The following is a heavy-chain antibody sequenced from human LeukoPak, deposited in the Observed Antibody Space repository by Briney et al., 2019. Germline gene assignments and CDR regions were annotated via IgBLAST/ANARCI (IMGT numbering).Heavy chain of an antibody. Sequence: SETLSLTCAVYGGSFSGYYWSWIRQPPGKGLEWIGEINHSGSTNYNPSLKSLVTISVDTSKNQFSLKLSSVTAADTAVYYCARGGIAAAVLFDYWGQGTLVTVSS. D-gene: IGHD6-13*01. J-gene: IGHJ4*02. CDR3: ARGGIAAAVLFDY. CDR2: INHSGST. CDR1: GGSFSGYY. V-gene: IGHV4-34*01.